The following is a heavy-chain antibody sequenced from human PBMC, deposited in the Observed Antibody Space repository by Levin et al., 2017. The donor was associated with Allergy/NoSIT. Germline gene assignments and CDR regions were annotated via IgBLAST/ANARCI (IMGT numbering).Heavy chain of an antibody. CDR1: GFTFDDYA. V-gene: IGHV3-9*01. CDR3: AKGDYVWGSYRYIGY. CDR2: ISWNSGSI. D-gene: IGHD3-16*02. Sequence: SLRLSCAASGFTFDDYAMHWVRQAPGKGLEWVSGISWNSGSIGYADSVKGRFTISRDNAKNSLYLQMNSLRAEDTALYYCAKGDYVWGSYRYIGYWGQGTLVTVSS. J-gene: IGHJ4*02.